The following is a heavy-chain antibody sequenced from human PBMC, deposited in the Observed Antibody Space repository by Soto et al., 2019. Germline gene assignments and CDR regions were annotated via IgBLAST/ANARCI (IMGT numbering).Heavy chain of an antibody. CDR1: GFSFSSYS. CDR3: ARGNSRYCSGGTCYWFDP. D-gene: IGHD2-15*01. Sequence: EVQLVESGGGLVKPGGSLRLSCAASGFSFSSYSMNWVRQAPGKGLEWVSSISSSASHINYADSVKGRFTISRDNAKKSLYLQMNSLRAEDTAFYYCARGNSRYCSGGTCYWFDPWGQGTLVTVSS. CDR2: ISSSASHI. V-gene: IGHV3-21*03. J-gene: IGHJ5*02.